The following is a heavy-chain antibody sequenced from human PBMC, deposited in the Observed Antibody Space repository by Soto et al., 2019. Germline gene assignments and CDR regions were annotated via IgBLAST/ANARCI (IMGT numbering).Heavy chain of an antibody. Sequence: SETLSLTCAVYGGSFSGYYWSWIRQPPGKGLEWIGEINHSGSTNYNPSLKSRVTISVDTSKNQFSLKLSSVTAADTAVYYCASREDIVVVVAATTGWFDPWGQGTLVTVSS. CDR1: GGSFSGYY. D-gene: IGHD2-15*01. CDR2: INHSGST. CDR3: ASREDIVVVVAATTGWFDP. J-gene: IGHJ5*02. V-gene: IGHV4-34*01.